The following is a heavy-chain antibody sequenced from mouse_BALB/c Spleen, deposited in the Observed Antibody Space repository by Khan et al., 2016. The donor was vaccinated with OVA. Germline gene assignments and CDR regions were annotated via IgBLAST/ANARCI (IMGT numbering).Heavy chain of an antibody. CDR2: IRYDGNS. V-gene: IGHV3-6*02. CDR3: ARGGSSCPAWFAY. J-gene: IGHJ3*01. CDR1: GYSITSGYF. Sequence: EVQLQESGPGLVKPSQSLSLTCSVTGYSITSGYFWNWIRQFPGNKLEWMGYIRYDGNSNYNPSLKNRISITRDTSKNQFFLKLNSVTPEDTATYYGARGGSSCPAWFAYWGQGTLVTVSA. D-gene: IGHD3-1*01.